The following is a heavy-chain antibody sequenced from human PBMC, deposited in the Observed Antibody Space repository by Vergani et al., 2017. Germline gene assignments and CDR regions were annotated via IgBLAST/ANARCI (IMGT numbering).Heavy chain of an antibody. V-gene: IGHV1-69*04. CDR3: ARGAFFMTTVFLXFDP. D-gene: IGHD4-11*01. J-gene: IGHJ5*02. CDR1: GGTFSSYA. Sequence: QVQLVQSGAEVKKPGSSVKVSCKASGGTFSSYAISWVRQAPGQGLEWMGRIIPILGIANYAQKFQGRVTITADKSTSTAYMELSSLRSEDTAVYYCARGAFFMTTVFLXFDPWGQGTLVTVSS. CDR2: IIPILGIA.